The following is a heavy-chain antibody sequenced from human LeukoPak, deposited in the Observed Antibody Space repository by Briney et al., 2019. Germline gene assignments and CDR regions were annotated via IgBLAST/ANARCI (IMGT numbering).Heavy chain of an antibody. Sequence: ASVKVSCKVSGYTLTEVSMHWVRQAPGKGLEWMGGFDPEDGETIYAQKFQGRVTMTEDTSTDTAYMELSSLRSEDTAVYYCATDLQIHYDFWSGYYSYWGQGTLVTVSS. CDR1: GYTLTEVS. D-gene: IGHD3-3*01. CDR3: ATDLQIHYDFWSGYYSY. CDR2: FDPEDGET. V-gene: IGHV1-24*01. J-gene: IGHJ4*02.